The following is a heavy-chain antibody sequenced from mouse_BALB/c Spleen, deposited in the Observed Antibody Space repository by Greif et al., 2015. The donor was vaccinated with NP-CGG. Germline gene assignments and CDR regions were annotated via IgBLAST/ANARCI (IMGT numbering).Heavy chain of an antibody. CDR2: ISSGSSTI. V-gene: IGHV5-17*02. J-gene: IGHJ2*01. CDR3: ARLFDY. CDR1: GFTFSSSG. Sequence: EVQLQQSGGGLVQPGGSRKLSCAASGFTFSSSGMHWVRQAPEKGLEWVAYISSGSSTIYYADTVKGRFTISRDNPKNTLFLQMTSLRSEDTAMYYCARLFDYWGQGTTLTVSS.